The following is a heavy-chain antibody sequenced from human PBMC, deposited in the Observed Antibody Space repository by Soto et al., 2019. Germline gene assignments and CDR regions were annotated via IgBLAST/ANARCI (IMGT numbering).Heavy chain of an antibody. CDR2: ITNGGGGRT. J-gene: IGHJ4*02. CDR3: AKFKGGVIANYYCDY. V-gene: IGHV3-23*01. CDR1: GFSFSGYA. Sequence: GGSLRLSCAASGFSFSGYAMSWVRQAPGKGLEWVSGITNGGGGRTDYAHSVKGRFTISRDNSQNTLYLQMNSLRAEDTAVYYCAKFKGGVIANYYCDYWGQGTLVTVSS. D-gene: IGHD3-16*02.